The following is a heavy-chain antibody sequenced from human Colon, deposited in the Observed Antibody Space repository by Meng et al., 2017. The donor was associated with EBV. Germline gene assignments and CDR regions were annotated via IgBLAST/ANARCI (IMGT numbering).Heavy chain of an antibody. V-gene: IGHV4-30-4*01. D-gene: IGHD5-12*01. CDR1: GGSISSGDYY. CDR3: ARDRGGLGAFDY. J-gene: IGHJ4*02. Sequence: QVQLQKSVPGLAKPSQTLSLTCTVSGGSISSGDYYWSWIRQPPGKGLEWIGYIYYSGSTYYNPSLKSRVTISVDTSKNQFSLKLSSVTAADTAVYYCARDRGGLGAFDYWGQGTLVTVSS. CDR2: IYYSGST.